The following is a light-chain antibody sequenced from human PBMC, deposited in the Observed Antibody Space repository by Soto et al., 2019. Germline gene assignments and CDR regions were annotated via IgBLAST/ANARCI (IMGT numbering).Light chain of an antibody. CDR1: QSVSSY. V-gene: IGKV3-11*01. CDR3: QQRSNWPPRAALT. CDR2: DAS. Sequence: EIVLTQSPATLSLSPGERATLSCRASQSVSSYSAWYQQKPGQAPRLLIYDASNRATGIPARFSGSGSGTDFTLTISSLEPEDFAVYYCQQRSNWPPRAALTFGGGTKVEIK. J-gene: IGKJ4*01.